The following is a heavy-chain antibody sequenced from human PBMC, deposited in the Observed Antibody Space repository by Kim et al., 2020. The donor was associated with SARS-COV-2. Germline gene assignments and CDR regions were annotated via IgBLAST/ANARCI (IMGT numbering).Heavy chain of an antibody. D-gene: IGHD3-10*01. Sequence: NPSLKSRVPISEDTSKIQFSRKLSSVTAADTAVYYCASGHYYGSGSYDYWGQGTLVTVSS. CDR3: ASGHYYGSGSYDY. J-gene: IGHJ4*02. V-gene: IGHV4-39*01.